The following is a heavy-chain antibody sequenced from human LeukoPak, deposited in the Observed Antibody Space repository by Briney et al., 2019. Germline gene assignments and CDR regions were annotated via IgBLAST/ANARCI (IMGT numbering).Heavy chain of an antibody. J-gene: IGHJ4*02. CDR1: GFTFSSYG. V-gene: IGHV3-33*03. D-gene: IGHD1-26*01. CDR3: GAAYSGSSPFDY. Sequence: PGGSLRLSCAASGFTFSSYGMHWVRQAPGKGLEWVAVIWYDGSNKYYADSVKGRFTISRDNAKNSLFLQMNSLRAEDTAVYYCGAAYSGSSPFDYWGQGTLVTVSS. CDR2: IWYDGSNK.